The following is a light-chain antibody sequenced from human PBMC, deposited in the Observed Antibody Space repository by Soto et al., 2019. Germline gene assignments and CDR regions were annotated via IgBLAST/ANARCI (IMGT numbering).Light chain of an antibody. CDR3: QQYDNWPRT. Sequence: EIVLTQSPATLSLSPGESATLSCRASQSLSHYLAWYQQKPGQAPRLLIYGASTRATGIPARFSGSGSGTEFTLTISSLQSEDFAVYCCQQYDNWPRTFGQGTKVDIK. V-gene: IGKV3-15*01. CDR1: QSLSHY. J-gene: IGKJ1*01. CDR2: GAS.